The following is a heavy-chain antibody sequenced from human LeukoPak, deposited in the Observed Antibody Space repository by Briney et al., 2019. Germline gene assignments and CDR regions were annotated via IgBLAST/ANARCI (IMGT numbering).Heavy chain of an antibody. CDR3: AREAYCGGDCYSGFDY. Sequence: SETLSLTCTVSGGSISSSSYYWGWIRQPPGKGLEWIGSIYYSGSTYYNPSLKSRGTISVDTSKNQFSLKLSSVTAADTAVYYCAREAYCGGDCYSGFDYWGQGTLVTVSS. D-gene: IGHD2-21*02. CDR2: IYYSGST. J-gene: IGHJ4*02. CDR1: GGSISSSSYY. V-gene: IGHV4-39*07.